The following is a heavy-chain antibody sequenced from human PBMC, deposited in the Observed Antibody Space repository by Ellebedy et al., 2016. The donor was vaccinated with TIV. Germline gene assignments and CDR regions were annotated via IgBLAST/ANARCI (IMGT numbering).Heavy chain of an antibody. CDR3: AKDSGLSGWYFDY. V-gene: IGHV3-23*01. CDR1: GFTFRSYA. Sequence: GESLKISCAASGFTFRSYAMGWVRQAPGKGLEWSSVISDSGGATYYAAPLKGRFTTSRDNSNDMVYLQINSLRPDDTAVYYCAKDSGLSGWYFDYWGQGTLVTVSS. CDR2: ISDSGGAT. D-gene: IGHD6-19*01. J-gene: IGHJ4*02.